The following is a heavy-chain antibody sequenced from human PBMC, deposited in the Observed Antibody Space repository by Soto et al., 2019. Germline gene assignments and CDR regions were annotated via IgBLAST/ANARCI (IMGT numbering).Heavy chain of an antibody. Sequence: SVKVSCKASGGTFSSYAISWVRQAPGQGLEWMGGIIPIFGTANYAQKFQGRVTITADESTSTAYMELSSLRSEDTAVYYCARATPKDAVVIYYYHYGMAVWGQGSTVTV. J-gene: IGHJ6*02. CDR3: ARATPKDAVVIYYYHYGMAV. D-gene: IGHD3-22*01. V-gene: IGHV1-69*13. CDR2: IIPIFGTA. CDR1: GGTFSSYA.